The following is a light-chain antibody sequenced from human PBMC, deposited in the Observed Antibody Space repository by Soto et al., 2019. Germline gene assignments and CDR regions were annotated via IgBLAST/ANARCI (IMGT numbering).Light chain of an antibody. CDR2: KAS. V-gene: IGKV1-5*03. J-gene: IGKJ1*01. Sequence: DIHMTQSPSTLSACGGDRATTTFRASQSISSWLAWYQQKPGKAPKLLIYKASSLESGVPSRFSGSGSGTEFTLTISSLQPDDFATYYCQQYNSYWTFGQGTKVDI. CDR1: QSISSW. CDR3: QQYNSYWT.